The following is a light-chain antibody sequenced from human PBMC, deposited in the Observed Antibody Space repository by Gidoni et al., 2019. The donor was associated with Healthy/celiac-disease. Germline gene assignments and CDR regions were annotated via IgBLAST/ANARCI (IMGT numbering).Light chain of an antibody. CDR3: QQYGSSPRFN. J-gene: IGKJ3*01. V-gene: IGKV3-20*01. CDR1: QSVSSSY. Sequence: EIVLTQSPGTLSLSTGERATLSCRASQSVSSSYLAWYQQKPGQAPRLLIYGASSRATCIPDRFSVSGSGTDFTLTISRLEPEDFAVYYCQQYGSSPRFNVXPGTKVDIK. CDR2: GAS.